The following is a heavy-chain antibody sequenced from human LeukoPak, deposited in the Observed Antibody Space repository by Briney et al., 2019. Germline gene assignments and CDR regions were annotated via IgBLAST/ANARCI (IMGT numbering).Heavy chain of an antibody. CDR3: TRDFDRRSIVVVPAAAFDY. CDR2: IRSKAYGGTT. Sequence: GGSLRLSCTASGFTFGDYAMSWVRQAPGKGLEWVGFIRSKAYGGTTEYAASVKGRFTISGDDSKSIAYLQMNSLKTEDTAVYYCTRDFDRRSIVVVPAAAFDYWGQGTLVTVSS. J-gene: IGHJ4*02. CDR1: GFTFGDYA. V-gene: IGHV3-49*04. D-gene: IGHD2-2*01.